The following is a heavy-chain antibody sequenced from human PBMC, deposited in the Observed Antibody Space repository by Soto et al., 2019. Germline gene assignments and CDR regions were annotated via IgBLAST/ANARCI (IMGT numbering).Heavy chain of an antibody. CDR1: GGTFSSYA. D-gene: IGHD6-19*01. J-gene: IGHJ4*02. V-gene: IGHV1-69*06. Sequence: SVKVSCKASGGTFSSYAISWVRQAPGQGLEWMGGIIPIFGTANYAQKFQGRVTITADKSTSTAYMELSSLRSEDTAVYYCARERETYSSGWTTFDYWGQGTLVTVSS. CDR2: IIPIFGTA. CDR3: ARERETYSSGWTTFDY.